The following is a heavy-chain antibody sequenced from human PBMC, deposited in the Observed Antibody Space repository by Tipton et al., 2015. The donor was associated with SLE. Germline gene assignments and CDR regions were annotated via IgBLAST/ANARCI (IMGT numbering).Heavy chain of an antibody. J-gene: IGHJ3*02. CDR2: IYYSGNP. V-gene: IGHV4-39*07. CDR3: ASLNQQLVVFEI. Sequence: TLSLTCIVSGGSISSGSYYGGWIRQPPGKGLEWIGSIYYSGNPYYNPSLKSRVTISVDTSKNQFSLKLSSVTAADTAIYYCASLNQQLVVFEIWGQGTMVTVSS. CDR1: GGSISSGSYY. D-gene: IGHD2-8*02.